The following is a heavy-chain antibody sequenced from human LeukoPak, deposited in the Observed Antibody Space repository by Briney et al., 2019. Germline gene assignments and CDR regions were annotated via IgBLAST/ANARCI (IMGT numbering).Heavy chain of an antibody. V-gene: IGHV3-23*01. CDR1: GFTFSSSA. J-gene: IGHJ4*02. CDR3: AKDLYDPTYYYDSSGYSH. D-gene: IGHD3-22*01. Sequence: GGSLRLSCAASGFTFSSSAMSWVRQVPGKGLEWVSGISASGGSTYYADSVKGRFTISRDNSKNTLYLQMNSLRAEDTAVYYCAKDLYDPTYYYDSSGYSHWGQGTLVTVSS. CDR2: ISASGGST.